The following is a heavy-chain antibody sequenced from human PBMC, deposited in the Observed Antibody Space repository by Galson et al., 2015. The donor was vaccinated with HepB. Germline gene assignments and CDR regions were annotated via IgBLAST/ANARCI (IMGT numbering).Heavy chain of an antibody. CDR1: GYTFTSYA. Sequence: SVKVSCKASGYTFTSYAMHWVRQAPGQRLEWMGWINAGNGNTKYSQKFQGRVTITRDTSASTAYMELSSLRSEDTAVYYCATLRGGSGWLPDYWGQGTLVTVSS. D-gene: IGHD6-19*01. CDR2: INAGNGNT. CDR3: ATLRGGSGWLPDY. V-gene: IGHV1-3*01. J-gene: IGHJ4*02.